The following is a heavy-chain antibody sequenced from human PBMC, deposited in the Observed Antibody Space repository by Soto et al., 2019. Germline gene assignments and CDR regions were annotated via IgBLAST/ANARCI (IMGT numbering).Heavy chain of an antibody. J-gene: IGHJ6*03. CDR3: ARNVARGQYYYYYMDV. V-gene: IGHV4-31*03. CDR1: GGSISSRNYY. CDR2: IYYSGNT. D-gene: IGHD3-16*01. Sequence: QVQLRESGPGLVKPSQTLSLTCTVSGGSISSRNYYWSWIRQHPGKGLAWIAYIYYSGNTYYTPSLKRRVTMSVDTSKNQFSLKLTSMTAADTAVYYCARNVARGQYYYYYMDVWGKGTTVTVSS.